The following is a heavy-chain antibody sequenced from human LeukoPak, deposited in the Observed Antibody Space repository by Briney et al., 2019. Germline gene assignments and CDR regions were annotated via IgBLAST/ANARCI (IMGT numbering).Heavy chain of an antibody. D-gene: IGHD3-3*01. CDR3: ARDHNDFWSGYGIDP. V-gene: IGHV4-61*02. CDR1: GGSISSGSYY. Sequence: PSEILSLTCTVSGGSISSGSYYWSWIRQPAGKGLEWIGRIYTSGSTNYNPSLKSRVTISVDTSKNQFSLKLSSVTAADTAVYYCARDHNDFWSGYGIDPWGQGTLVTVSS. CDR2: IYTSGST. J-gene: IGHJ5*02.